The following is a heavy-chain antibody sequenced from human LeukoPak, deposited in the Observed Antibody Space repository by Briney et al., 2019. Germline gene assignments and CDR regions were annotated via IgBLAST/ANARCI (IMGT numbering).Heavy chain of an antibody. Sequence: GGSLRLSCAASGFTFSSYAMHWVRQAPGKGLEWVAVISYDGSNKYYADSVKGRFTISRDNSKNTLYLQMNSLRAEDTAVYYCAREGYSSSWYTGYYYYYMDVWGKGTTVTVSS. CDR3: AREGYSSSWYTGYYYYYMDV. V-gene: IGHV3-30*04. CDR2: ISYDGSNK. D-gene: IGHD6-13*01. CDR1: GFTFSSYA. J-gene: IGHJ6*03.